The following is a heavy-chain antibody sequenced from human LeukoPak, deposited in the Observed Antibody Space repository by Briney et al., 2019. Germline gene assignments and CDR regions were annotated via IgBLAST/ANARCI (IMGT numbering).Heavy chain of an antibody. CDR2: IYSGGST. CDR3: ARSQGYGMDV. J-gene: IGHJ6*02. CDR1: GLTVSSNY. Sequence: GGSLRLSCAASGLTVSSNYMSWVRQAPGKGLEWVSVIYSGGSTYYAGSVKGRFTISRHNSKNTLYLQMNSLRAEDTAVYYCARSQGYGMDVWGQGTTVTVSS. V-gene: IGHV3-53*04.